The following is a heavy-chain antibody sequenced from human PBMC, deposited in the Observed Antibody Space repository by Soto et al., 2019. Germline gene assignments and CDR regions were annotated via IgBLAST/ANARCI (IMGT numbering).Heavy chain of an antibody. Sequence: SETLSLTCTVSGGSISSYYWSWIRQPPGKGLEWIGYIYYSGSTSYNPSLKSRVTISVDTSKNQFSLKLSSVTAADTAVYYCARGSSGWYANDAFDIWGQGTIVTVSS. CDR2: IYYSGST. J-gene: IGHJ3*02. D-gene: IGHD6-19*01. CDR3: ARGSSGWYANDAFDI. CDR1: GGSISSYY. V-gene: IGHV4-59*01.